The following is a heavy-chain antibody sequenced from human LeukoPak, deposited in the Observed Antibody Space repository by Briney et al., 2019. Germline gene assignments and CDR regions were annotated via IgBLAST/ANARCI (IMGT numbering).Heavy chain of an antibody. Sequence: ASVKVSCKTSGYTFTVYDIHWVRQAPGQGLEWMGWINPYSGVAKYAQKFHGRVTMTRDTSISTAYMELGRLRSDDAAVYYCAREIYCRSTNCPPHFDFWGQGTLVAVSS. D-gene: IGHD2-2*01. J-gene: IGHJ4*02. V-gene: IGHV1-2*02. CDR1: GYTFTVYD. CDR3: AREIYCRSTNCPPHFDF. CDR2: INPYSGVA.